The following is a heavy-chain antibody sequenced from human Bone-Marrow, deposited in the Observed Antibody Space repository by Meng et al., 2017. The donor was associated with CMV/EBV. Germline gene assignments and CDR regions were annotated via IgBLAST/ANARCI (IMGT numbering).Heavy chain of an antibody. J-gene: IGHJ6*02. D-gene: IGHD2-2*02. CDR3: VREASSEYCTTTSCYTVYARDV. CDR2: MNPNSGNT. CDR1: GYTFTSYD. V-gene: IGHV1-8*01. Sequence: ASVKVSCKASGYTFTSYDINWVRQATGQGLEWMGWMNPNSGNTGYAQKFQGRVTMTRNTSIKTAYMELSSLRSEDTAVYYCVREASSEYCTTTSCYTVYARDVWGQGNTVTFSS.